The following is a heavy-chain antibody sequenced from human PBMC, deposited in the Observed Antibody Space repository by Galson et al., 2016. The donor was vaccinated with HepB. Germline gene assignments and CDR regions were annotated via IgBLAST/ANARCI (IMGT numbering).Heavy chain of an antibody. CDR1: GFSFSSYA. CDR2: ITGSGGTT. CDR3: AKVGTTVLTPGKYRLEYFQL. Sequence: SLRLSCAASGFSFSSYAMSWARQAPGKGLEWVSTITGSGGTTYYADSVKGRFTISRDNSTNTLYLQMNSLRAEDTAIYYCAKVGTTVLTPGKYRLEYFQLWGQGTLVTVSS. V-gene: IGHV3-23*01. D-gene: IGHD4-23*01. J-gene: IGHJ1*01.